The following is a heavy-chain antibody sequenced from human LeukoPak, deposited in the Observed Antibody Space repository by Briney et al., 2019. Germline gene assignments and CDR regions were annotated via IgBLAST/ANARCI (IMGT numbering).Heavy chain of an antibody. CDR1: GFRFSGHA. Sequence: GGSLTRSCAASGFRFSGHAMSWLRQAAGKGLEWVSGITGSGGSAYYADSGRGRFTISRDNSKHTLYLQMSSLRVEDTAVYYCAKFSRRDIGVVVPATVRYYWGQGTLVTVSS. J-gene: IGHJ4*02. V-gene: IGHV3-23*01. D-gene: IGHD2-15*01. CDR2: ITGSGGSA. CDR3: AKFSRRDIGVVVPATVRYY.